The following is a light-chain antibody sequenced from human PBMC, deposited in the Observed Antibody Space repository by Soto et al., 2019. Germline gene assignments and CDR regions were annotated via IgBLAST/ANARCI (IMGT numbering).Light chain of an antibody. CDR3: QQYGDLLLT. V-gene: IGKV1-33*01. CDR2: DAS. Sequence: DIQMTQSPSSLSASVGDRVTITCQASQDIRYYLNWYQQKPGTAPKLLIYDASHLETGVPSRFSGSGSVTYFTFTISNLQTEDIAIYYCQQYGDLLLTFGGGTKVEIK. CDR1: QDIRYY. J-gene: IGKJ4*01.